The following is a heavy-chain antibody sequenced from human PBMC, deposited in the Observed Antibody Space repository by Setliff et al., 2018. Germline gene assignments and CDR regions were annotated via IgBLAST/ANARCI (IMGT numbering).Heavy chain of an antibody. D-gene: IGHD1-1*01. V-gene: IGHV1-46*01. CDR3: ARDSQLGFYYFDS. CDR2: INTGGGSS. J-gene: IGHJ4*02. Sequence: GASVKVSCKASGYSFTSHYMHWVRQAPGQGLEWMGIINTGGGSSSSTQKFEGRVTMTRDTSTNTVYMELSGLTSDDTAVYYCARDSQLGFYYFDSWGRGTLVTVSS. CDR1: GYSFTSHY.